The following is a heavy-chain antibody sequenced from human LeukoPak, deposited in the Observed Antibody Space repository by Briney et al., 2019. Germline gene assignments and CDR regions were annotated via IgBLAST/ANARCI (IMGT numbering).Heavy chain of an antibody. Sequence: ASVKVSCKASGYTFTNYIISWVRQAPGQGLEWMGWISAYNGNTNYAQKLQGKVTMTTDTSTATAYMELRSLRSDDTAVYYCARGGNYFRFDPWGQGTLVTVSS. CDR1: GYTFTNYI. J-gene: IGHJ5*02. D-gene: IGHD1-26*01. CDR2: ISAYNGNT. CDR3: ARGGNYFRFDP. V-gene: IGHV1-18*01.